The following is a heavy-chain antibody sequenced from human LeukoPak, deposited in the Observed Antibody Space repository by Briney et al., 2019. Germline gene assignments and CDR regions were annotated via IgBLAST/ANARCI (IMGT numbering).Heavy chain of an antibody. Sequence: GGSLRLSCAASGFTFSRNAMNWVRQAPGKGLEWVSFISSSSNYMSYADSVKGRFTISRDNPKNTLYLQMNDLRAEDTAMYYCARGWGSNVYASAFDVWGQGTMVTVSS. J-gene: IGHJ3*01. CDR2: ISSSSNYM. CDR3: ARGWGSNVYASAFDV. CDR1: GFTFSRNA. V-gene: IGHV3-21*01. D-gene: IGHD3-16*01.